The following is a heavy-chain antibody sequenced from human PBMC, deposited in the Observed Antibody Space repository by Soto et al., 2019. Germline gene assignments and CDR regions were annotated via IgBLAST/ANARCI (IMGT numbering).Heavy chain of an antibody. CDR1: GFPLSDSA. Sequence: EVHLVESGGGLVQPGGSLKLACLASGFPLSDSAIHWVRKASGKGLEWVGRIRTKTNNYATTYGAPVRGRFTLSRDDSKNTAYLQMNSLETDDAALSYRTRHAGSQVQHSFCYDFMDVWGKGTTVSV. J-gene: IGHJ6*03. CDR3: TRHAGSQVQHSFCYDFMDV. D-gene: IGHD2-2*01. V-gene: IGHV3-73*01. CDR2: IRTKTNNYAT.